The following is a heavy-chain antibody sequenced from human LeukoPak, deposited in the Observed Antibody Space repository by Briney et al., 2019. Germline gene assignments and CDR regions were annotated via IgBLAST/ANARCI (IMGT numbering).Heavy chain of an antibody. V-gene: IGHV5-51*01. J-gene: IGHJ4*02. CDR1: GYSFSNYW. CDR2: IFPGDSDT. Sequence: GESLKISCKTSGYSFSNYWIGWVRQIPGKGLEWVAIIFPGDSDTRYSPSFRGQVTISADKSISTAYLQWSSLKASDTAMYYCARRPEYYFDYWGQGALVTVSS. CDR3: ARRPEYYFDY.